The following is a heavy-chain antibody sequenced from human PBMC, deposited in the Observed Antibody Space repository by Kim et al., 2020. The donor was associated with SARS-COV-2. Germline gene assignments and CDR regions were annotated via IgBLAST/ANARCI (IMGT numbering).Heavy chain of an antibody. CDR3: ARDEVAHPGV. D-gene: IGHD5-12*01. CDR1: GGSIRINNW. V-gene: IGHV4-4*02. CDR2: ISHAGTT. Sequence: SETLSLTCAVSGGSIRINNWWSWVRHPPGKGLEWIGEISHAGTTNYSPSLKSRVTLSVDVSKNQFSLILASVTAAATAVYFCARDEVAHPGVWGQGIPVT. J-gene: IGHJ4*02.